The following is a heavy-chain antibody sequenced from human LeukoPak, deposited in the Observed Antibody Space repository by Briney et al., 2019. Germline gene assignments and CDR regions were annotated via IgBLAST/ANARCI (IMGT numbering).Heavy chain of an antibody. Sequence: GGSLRLSCAASGFTFSSYSMNWVRQAPGKGLEWVSYISSSSSTIYYADSVKGRFTISRDNAKNSLYLQMNSLRAEDTAVYYCARVNLEPRILWWKDDAFDIWGQGTMVTVSS. CDR3: ARVNLEPRILWWKDDAFDI. J-gene: IGHJ3*02. D-gene: IGHD2-21*01. CDR1: GFTFSSYS. V-gene: IGHV3-48*04. CDR2: ISSSSSTI.